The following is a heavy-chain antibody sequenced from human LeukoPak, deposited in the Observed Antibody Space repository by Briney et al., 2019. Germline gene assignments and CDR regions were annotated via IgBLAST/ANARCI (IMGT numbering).Heavy chain of an antibody. D-gene: IGHD2-15*01. Sequence: GGSLRLSCAASGLTFSSHWMSWVRQAPGQGLEWVANISPDGDRENYVDSVKGRFSISRDNAKNSLFLQMHSLSAEDTAVYYCASKFPYCSGGSCALGGQGTMVTVSS. CDR2: ISPDGDRE. CDR3: ASKFPYCSGGSCAL. V-gene: IGHV3-7*01. CDR1: GLTFSSHW. J-gene: IGHJ4*02.